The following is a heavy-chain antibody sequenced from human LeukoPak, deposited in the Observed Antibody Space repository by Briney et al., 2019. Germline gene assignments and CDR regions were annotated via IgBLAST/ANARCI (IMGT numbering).Heavy chain of an antibody. J-gene: IGHJ4*02. D-gene: IGHD6-25*01. CDR1: VYTFTNYH. Sequence: ASVTVSCKASVYTFTNYHINWVRQATGQGLEWTGWMNPNNGDSGYAQKFQGRVTITRDTSISTSYMELRSLRSDDTAVYFCARTTSFTASGYDYWGQGTLVTVSS. V-gene: IGHV1-8*03. CDR2: MNPNNGDS. CDR3: ARTTSFTASGYDY.